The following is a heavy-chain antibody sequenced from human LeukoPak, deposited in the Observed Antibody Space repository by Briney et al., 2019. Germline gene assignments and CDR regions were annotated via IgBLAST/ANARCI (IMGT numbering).Heavy chain of an antibody. CDR2: ISAYNGNT. Sequence: EASVKVSCKASGYTFTSYGISWVRQAPGQGLEWMGWISAYNGNTNYAQKLQGRVTMTTDTSTSTAYMELRSLRSDDTAVYYCARDPYATHNFGSATKLYYMDVWGKGTTVTVSS. J-gene: IGHJ6*03. D-gene: IGHD3-3*01. CDR1: GYTFTSYG. CDR3: ARDPYATHNFGSATKLYYMDV. V-gene: IGHV1-18*01.